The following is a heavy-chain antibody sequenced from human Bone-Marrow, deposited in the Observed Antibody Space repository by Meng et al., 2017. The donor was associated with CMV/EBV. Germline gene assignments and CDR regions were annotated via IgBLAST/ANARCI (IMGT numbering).Heavy chain of an antibody. Sequence: GGSLRLSCAASGFTFSSYSMNWVRQAPGKGLEWVSYINSSSSTIYYADSVKGRFTISRDNAKNSLYLQMNSLRAEDTAVYYCARQSGNPRVYYYYYGMDVWGQGTTVTVSS. V-gene: IGHV3-48*04. J-gene: IGHJ6*02. D-gene: IGHD1-26*01. CDR3: ARQSGNPRVYYYYYGMDV. CDR1: GFTFSSYS. CDR2: INSSSSTI.